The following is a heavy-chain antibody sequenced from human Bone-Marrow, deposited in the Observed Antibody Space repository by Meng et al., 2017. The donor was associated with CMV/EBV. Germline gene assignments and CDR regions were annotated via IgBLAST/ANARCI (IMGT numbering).Heavy chain of an antibody. J-gene: IGHJ6*02. CDR2: IYYIGTT. CDR1: GGSFNSGDHY. V-gene: IGHV4-30-4*08. CDR3: ARSGRTKARPAYYYGMDV. D-gene: IGHD6-6*01. Sequence: LRLSCTVSGGSFNSGDHYWSWIRQPPGKGLEWIAYIYYIGTTYYNPSLKSRVTISVDTSKNQFSLKLNSVTAADTAVYYCARSGRTKARPAYYYGMDVWGQGTTVTVSS.